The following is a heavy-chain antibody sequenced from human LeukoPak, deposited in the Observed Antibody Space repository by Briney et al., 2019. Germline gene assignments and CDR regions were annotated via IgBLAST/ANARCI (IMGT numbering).Heavy chain of an antibody. CDR1: GFTFSTYW. CDR3: ARAMGDGYNSPHAFDL. V-gene: IGHV3-7*01. D-gene: IGHD5-24*01. Sequence: PGGSLRLSCRASGFTFSTYWMSWVRQSPGKGLEWVANIRQDGRAKYYVDSVEGRFTISRDNPENSLYVQMNSLRAEDTAIYYCARAMGDGYNSPHAFDLWGQGTMVTASA. CDR2: IRQDGRAK. J-gene: IGHJ3*01.